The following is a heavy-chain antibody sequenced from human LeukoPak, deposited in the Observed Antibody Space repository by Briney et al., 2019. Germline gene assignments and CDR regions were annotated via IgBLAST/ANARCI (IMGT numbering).Heavy chain of an antibody. CDR2: MNPNSGNT. CDR1: GYTFTSYD. CDR3: ARGRDGYNSYWFDP. Sequence: GASVTVSCKASGYTFTSYDINWLRQATGQGLEWMGWMNPNSGNTGYAQKFQGRVTMTRNTSISTAYMELSSLRSEDTAVYYCARGRDGYNSYWFDPWGQGTLVTVSS. D-gene: IGHD5-24*01. V-gene: IGHV1-8*01. J-gene: IGHJ5*02.